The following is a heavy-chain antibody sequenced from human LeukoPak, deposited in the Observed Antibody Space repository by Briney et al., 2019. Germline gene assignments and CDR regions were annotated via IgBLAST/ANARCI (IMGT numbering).Heavy chain of an antibody. V-gene: IGHV4-39*07. CDR1: GGFISSYY. D-gene: IGHD5-24*01. Sequence: SETLSLTCTVSGGFISSYYWGWIRQPPGKGLEWIGSIYYSGSTYYNPSLKSRVTISVDTSKNQFSLKLSSVTAADTAVYYCAREGIRDGYNVDYWGQGTLVTVSS. CDR2: IYYSGST. J-gene: IGHJ4*02. CDR3: AREGIRDGYNVDY.